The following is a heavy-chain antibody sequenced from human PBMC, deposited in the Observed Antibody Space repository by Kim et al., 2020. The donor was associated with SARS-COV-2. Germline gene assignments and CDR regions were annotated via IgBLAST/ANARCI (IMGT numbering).Heavy chain of an antibody. Sequence: GGSLRLSCAASGFTFSSCAIHWVRQAPGKGLEWVAVISYDGSNKNYADSVKGRFTISRDNSKNTMYLQMNSLRAEDTALYYFARDPWSRLRGLTYSYYGMDVWGQGTTVTVSS. CDR3: ARDPWSRLRGLTYSYYGMDV. J-gene: IGHJ6*02. CDR2: ISYDGSNK. V-gene: IGHV3-30-3*01. CDR1: GFTFSSCA. D-gene: IGHD3-10*01.